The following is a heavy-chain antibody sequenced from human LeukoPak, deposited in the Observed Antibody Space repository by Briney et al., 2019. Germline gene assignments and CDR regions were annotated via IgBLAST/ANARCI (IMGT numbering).Heavy chain of an antibody. J-gene: IGHJ6*02. D-gene: IGHD5-12*01. CDR2: ISAYNGNT. CDR1: GYTFTSYA. V-gene: IGHV1-18*01. Sequence: ASVKVSCKASGYTFTSYAISWVRQAPGQGLEWMGWISAYNGNTNYAQKLQGRVTMTTDTSTSTAYMELRSLRSDDTAVYYCARDKGRGYSGYDSPDYYYYYDVDVWGQGTTVTVSS. CDR3: ARDKGRGYSGYDSPDYYYYYDVDV.